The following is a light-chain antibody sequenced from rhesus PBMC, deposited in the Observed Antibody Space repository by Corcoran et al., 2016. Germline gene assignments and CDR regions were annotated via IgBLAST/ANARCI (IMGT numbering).Light chain of an antibody. V-gene: IGKV3-24*01. CDR1: QSVSSS. Sequence: EIVMTQSPATLSLSPGERATLSCRASQSVSSSLAWYQQKPGPAPRLLIYGASSRATGIPARFSGSGSGTDFTLTIISLEPEYVAVYYCLQHSNWPYSFGQGTKVEIK. CDR3: LQHSNWPYS. J-gene: IGKJ2*01. CDR2: GAS.